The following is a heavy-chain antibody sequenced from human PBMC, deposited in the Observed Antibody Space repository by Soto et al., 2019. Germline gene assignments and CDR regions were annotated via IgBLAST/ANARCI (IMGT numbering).Heavy chain of an antibody. CDR3: AKDWSKFGY. D-gene: IGHD3-10*01. CDR1: GFPFSSYG. V-gene: IGHV3-30*18. J-gene: IGHJ4*02. CDR2: ISYDGSNK. Sequence: GGFLRLSCAASGFPFSSYGMHWVRQAPGKGLEWVAVISYDGSNKYYADSVKGRFTISRDSSKNTLYLQMNSLRAEDTALYYCAKDWSKFGYWGQGTLVTVSS.